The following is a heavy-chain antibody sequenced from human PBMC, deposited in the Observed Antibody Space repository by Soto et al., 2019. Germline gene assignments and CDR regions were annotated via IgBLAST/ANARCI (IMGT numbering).Heavy chain of an antibody. CDR2: IPYSGKT. CDR3: ARHRDGNNRLSFGGLAV. J-gene: IGHJ6*02. Sequence: ASETLSLTCIVSGDSISRSDSYWEWLRQPPGKGLEWIAAIPYSGKTYYNPSLQSRVTISVDASNNQFSLKLSSVAAADTAVYFCARHRDGNNRLSFGGLAVWGQGTTVTVSS. CDR1: GDSISRSDSY. V-gene: IGHV4-39*01. D-gene: IGHD3-10*01.